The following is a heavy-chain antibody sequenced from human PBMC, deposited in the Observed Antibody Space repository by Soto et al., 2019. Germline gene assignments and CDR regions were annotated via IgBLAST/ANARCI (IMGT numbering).Heavy chain of an antibody. CDR2: MYNTGST. CDR1: GGSISGYY. J-gene: IGHJ1*01. D-gene: IGHD4-17*01. CDR3: LRSSESTVTTIST. Sequence: SETLSLTCTVSGGSISGYYWSRIRQPPGKGLEWIGYMYNTGSTVYNPSFKSRVTISVDTSKNQFSLKLNSVTAADTAVYYCLRSSESTVTTISTWGLDTLLPRSA. V-gene: IGHV4-59*01.